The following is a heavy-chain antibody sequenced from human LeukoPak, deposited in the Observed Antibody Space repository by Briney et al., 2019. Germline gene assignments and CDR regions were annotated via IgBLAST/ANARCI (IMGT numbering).Heavy chain of an antibody. CDR3: AREGFDGSGVLRAFYFDY. CDR2: ITGDGGYT. CDR1: GFTFSTYV. Sequence: GGSLRLSCAASGFTFSTYVMQWVRQAPGKGLEYVSAITGDGGYTYYANSVKGRFTISRDNSKKTLYLQMGSLRADDMAVYYCAREGFDGSGVLRAFYFDYWGQGAPVTVSS. V-gene: IGHV3-64*01. J-gene: IGHJ4*02. D-gene: IGHD3-10*01.